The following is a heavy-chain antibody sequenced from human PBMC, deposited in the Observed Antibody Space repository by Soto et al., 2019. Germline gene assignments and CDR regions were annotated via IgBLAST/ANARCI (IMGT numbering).Heavy chain of an antibody. J-gene: IGHJ4*02. D-gene: IGHD6-13*01. CDR2: ISYDGSNK. CDR3: ARDGIAAAGSFDY. Sequence: QVQLVESGGGVVQPGRSLRLSCAASGFTFSSYAMHWVRQAPGKGLEWVAVISYDGSNKYYADSVKGRFTISRDNSKKPLYLQMNSLRAEDTAVYYCARDGIAAAGSFDYWGQGTLVTVSS. V-gene: IGHV3-30-3*01. CDR1: GFTFSSYA.